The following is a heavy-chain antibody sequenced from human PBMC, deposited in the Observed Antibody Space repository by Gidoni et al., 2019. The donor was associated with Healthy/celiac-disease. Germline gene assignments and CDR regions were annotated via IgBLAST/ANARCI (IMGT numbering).Heavy chain of an antibody. CDR1: GFTFSSYA. D-gene: IGHD2-15*01. Sequence: EVQLLESGGGLVQPGGSLRLSCAASGFTFSSYAMSWVRQAPGKGLEWVSVICGSGGSTYYADSVKGRFTISRDNSKNTLYLKMNSLKAEDTAVYYCAKAPTMYCSGGSCYLDYWGQGTLVTVSS. CDR2: ICGSGGST. V-gene: IGHV3-23*01. J-gene: IGHJ4*02. CDR3: AKAPTMYCSGGSCYLDY.